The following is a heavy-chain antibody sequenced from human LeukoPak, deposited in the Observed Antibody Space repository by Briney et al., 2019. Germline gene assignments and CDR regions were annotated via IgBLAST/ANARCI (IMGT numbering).Heavy chain of an antibody. CDR2: IYYSVST. V-gene: IGHV4-59*01. J-gene: IGHJ4*02. Sequence: PSETLSLTCTVSGGSISSYYWSWIRQPPGKGLEWIGYIYYSVSTNYNPSLKSRVTISVDTSKNQFSLKLSSVTAADTAVYYCARSEGGVWGSYRYTFEKYYFDYWGQGTLVTVSS. CDR1: GGSISSYY. CDR3: ARSEGGVWGSYRYTFEKYYFDY. D-gene: IGHD3-16*02.